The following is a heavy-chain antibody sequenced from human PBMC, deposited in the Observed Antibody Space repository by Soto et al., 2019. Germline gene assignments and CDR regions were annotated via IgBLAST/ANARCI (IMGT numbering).Heavy chain of an antibody. J-gene: IGHJ4*02. V-gene: IGHV3-21*01. D-gene: IGHD6-13*01. Sequence: EVQLVESGGGLVKPGGSLRLSCAASGFTFSSYSMNWVHQAPGKGLEWVSSISSSSSYIYYADSVKGRFTISRDNAKNSLYLQMNSLRAEDTAVYYCASRIAAAGPLDYWGQGTLVTVSS. CDR3: ASRIAAAGPLDY. CDR2: ISSSSSYI. CDR1: GFTFSSYS.